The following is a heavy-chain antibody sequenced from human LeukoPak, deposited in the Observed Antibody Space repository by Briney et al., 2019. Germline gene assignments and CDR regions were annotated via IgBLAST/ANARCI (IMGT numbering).Heavy chain of an antibody. Sequence: ASVKVSCKAAGYTFIDYYMHCVRQAPGQGLEWMGWINPNSGGTNYAQNFQGRVTMARATSIRTVYMELSRLRSDDTAVYYCANTYALGNYYRGGFDPWGPGTLVTVSS. V-gene: IGHV1-2*02. CDR1: GYTFIDYY. CDR2: INPNSGGT. D-gene: IGHD3-10*01. CDR3: ANTYALGNYYRGGFDP. J-gene: IGHJ5*02.